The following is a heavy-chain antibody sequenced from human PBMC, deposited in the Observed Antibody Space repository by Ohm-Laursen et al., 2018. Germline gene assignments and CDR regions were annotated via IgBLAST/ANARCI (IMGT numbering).Heavy chain of an antibody. V-gene: IGHV3-23*01. CDR3: AKPEHDSSGYYPPPDAFDI. D-gene: IGHD3-22*01. CDR1: GFTFSSYG. Sequence: SLRLSCSASGFTFSSYGMTWVRQAPGKRLEWVSGIGGSGSSTYYADSVTGRFTISRDNSKNTLYLQMNSLRAEDTAVYYCAKPEHDSSGYYPPPDAFDIWGQGTMVTVSS. J-gene: IGHJ3*02. CDR2: IGGSGSST.